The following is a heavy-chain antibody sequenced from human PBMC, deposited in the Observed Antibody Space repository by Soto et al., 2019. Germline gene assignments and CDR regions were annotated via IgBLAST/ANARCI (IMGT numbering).Heavy chain of an antibody. D-gene: IGHD3-10*01. CDR1: GLSVSSYY. Sequence: GGSLRLSCAASGLSVSSYYMSWVRQAPGKGLEWVSVIYSGGSTYYADSVKGRFTISRDNSKNTLYLQTNNLRVEHTHVYYSATVGSGTIRTWFHTVRQGTLVTASS. J-gene: IGHJ5*02. V-gene: IGHV3-53*01. CDR2: IYSGGST. CDR3: ATVGSGTIRTWFHT.